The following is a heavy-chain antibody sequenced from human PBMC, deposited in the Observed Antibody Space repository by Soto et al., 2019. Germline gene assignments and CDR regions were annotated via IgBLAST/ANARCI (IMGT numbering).Heavy chain of an antibody. CDR1: GDTFTSNA. V-gene: IGHV1-3*01. D-gene: IGHD2-8*01. CDR2: IXAANGXT. Sequence: XXVKVSCKASGDTFTSNAIHWVRQAPGQRLEWMGWIXAANGXTVYSQKFQGXXTITRDTXXTTDYMELSSLRSEDTAVYYCARDPSATDGLRFWGQGTLVTVSS. CDR3: ARDPSATDGLRF. J-gene: IGHJ4*02.